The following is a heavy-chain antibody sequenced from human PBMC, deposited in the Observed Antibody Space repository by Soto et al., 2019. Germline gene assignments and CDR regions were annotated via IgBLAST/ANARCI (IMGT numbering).Heavy chain of an antibody. Sequence: SETLSLTCTVSGGSISDSSYFWDWIRQPPGKGLEWIGNIYYSGSTYYNLSLKSRVTISVDTSKNQFSLKLSSVTAADTAVYYCARRGVSSYYSNYWGLGTPVTVSS. D-gene: IGHD2-15*01. CDR3: ARRGVSSYYSNY. V-gene: IGHV4-39*01. CDR2: IYYSGST. J-gene: IGHJ4*02. CDR1: GGSISDSSYF.